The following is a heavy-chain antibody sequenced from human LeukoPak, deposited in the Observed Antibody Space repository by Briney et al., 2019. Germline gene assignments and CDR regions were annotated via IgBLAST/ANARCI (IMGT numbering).Heavy chain of an antibody. D-gene: IGHD2-21*02. V-gene: IGHV4-34*01. CDR3: ARGGFYCGDDCYVDY. CDR2: INHSRST. CDR1: GGSFSYYY. J-gene: IGHJ4*02. Sequence: PSETLSLTCAVYGGSFSYYYWSWXRQPPEKGLEWXGEINHSRSTNYNPSLKSRVTISVDTSKNQFSLKLSSVTAADTAVYYCARGGFYCGDDCYVDYWSQGTLVTVSS.